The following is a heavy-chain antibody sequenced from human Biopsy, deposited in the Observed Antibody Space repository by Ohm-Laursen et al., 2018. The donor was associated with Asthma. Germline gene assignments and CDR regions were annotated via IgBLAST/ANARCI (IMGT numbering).Heavy chain of an antibody. CDR1: GFTFSTYG. CDR3: AREGVAGTHIED. CDR2: ISYDGSSI. V-gene: IGHV3-30*03. D-gene: IGHD6-19*01. J-gene: IGHJ4*02. Sequence: SLRLSCSATGFTFSTYGMHWVRQAPGKGLKWVAVISYDGSSIYYADSVKGRFTISRDNSKNTLSLQMNSLTAEDTAVYYCAREGVAGTHIEDWGQGTLVTVSS.